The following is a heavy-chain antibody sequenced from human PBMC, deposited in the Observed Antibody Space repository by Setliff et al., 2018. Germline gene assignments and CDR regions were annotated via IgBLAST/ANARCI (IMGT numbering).Heavy chain of an antibody. CDR3: VKDRYCSDASCSPDYFDY. CDR2: ITGGGGST. J-gene: IGHJ4*02. D-gene: IGHD2-15*01. V-gene: IGHV3-23*01. Sequence: GGSLRLSCAASGFTFSSYAMNWVRQAPGKGLEWVSGITGGGGSTYYADPVKGRFTISRDNSKNTLYLQMNSLRAEDTAVYYCVKDRYCSDASCSPDYFDYWGQGTLVTVSS. CDR1: GFTFSSYA.